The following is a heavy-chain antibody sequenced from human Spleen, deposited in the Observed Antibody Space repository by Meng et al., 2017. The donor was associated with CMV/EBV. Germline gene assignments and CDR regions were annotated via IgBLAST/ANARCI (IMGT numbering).Heavy chain of an antibody. CDR3: ARVRYNILTGYVDC. Sequence: GESLKISCAASGFTFSTYWMHWVRQAPGKGLVWVSHISSDGSRTVYADSVKGRFTISRDNAKNTLFLDMNSLRADDTAVYYCARVRYNILTGYVDCWGQGTLVTVSS. CDR2: ISSDGSRT. CDR1: GFTFSTYW. V-gene: IGHV3-74*01. D-gene: IGHD3-9*01. J-gene: IGHJ4*02.